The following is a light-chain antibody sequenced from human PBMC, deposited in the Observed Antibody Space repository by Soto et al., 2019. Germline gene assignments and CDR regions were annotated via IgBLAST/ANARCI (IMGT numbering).Light chain of an antibody. CDR3: QKYGGSPRT. Sequence: EIVLTQSPGTLSLSPGERATLSCRASQSISSNYLAWYQQTPGQAPRLLIYDASSRAAGIPDRFSGSGSGTDFTLTISRLEPEDFGVYYCQKYGGSPRTFGQGTKVDI. CDR2: DAS. J-gene: IGKJ1*01. V-gene: IGKV3-20*01. CDR1: QSISSNY.